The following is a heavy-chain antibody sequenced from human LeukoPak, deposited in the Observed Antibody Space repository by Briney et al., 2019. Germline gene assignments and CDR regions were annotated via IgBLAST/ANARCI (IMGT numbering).Heavy chain of an antibody. D-gene: IGHD2/OR15-2a*01. Sequence: GESLKISCKGSGYTIGSFGSYWIAWVRRMPGKGLEWMGSIYPIDSDTRYNPSFEGQVTVSVDRSISTAYPQWSSLKASDTAMYYCARVNSARWLFDCWGQGSLLTVSS. CDR2: IYPIDSDT. CDR3: ARVNSARWLFDC. V-gene: IGHV5-51*01. CDR1: GYTIGSFGSYW. J-gene: IGHJ4*02.